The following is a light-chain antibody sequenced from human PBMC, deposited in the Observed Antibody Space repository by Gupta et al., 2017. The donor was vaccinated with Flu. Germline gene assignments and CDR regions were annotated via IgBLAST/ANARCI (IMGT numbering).Light chain of an antibody. Sequence: SFCRLRQSILHINGYYYLEWYLQKPGQSPQLLYYLGSNRASGVPDRFSGSGSGTYFTLKSSRVEAEDVVFYYCMQALHLITFGPGTKVDIK. V-gene: IGKV2-28*01. J-gene: IGKJ3*01. CDR2: LGS. CDR3: MQALHLIT. CDR1: QSILHINGYYY.